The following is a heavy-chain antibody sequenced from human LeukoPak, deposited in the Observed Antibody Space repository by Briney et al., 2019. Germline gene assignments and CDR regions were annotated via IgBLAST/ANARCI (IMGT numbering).Heavy chain of an antibody. Sequence: ASVKVSCKASGGTFSSYAISWVRRAPGQGLEWMGWMNPNSGNTGYAQKFQGRVTMTRNTSISTAYMELSSLRSEDTAVYYCARAGGDSYYFDYWGQGTLVTVSS. V-gene: IGHV1-8*02. CDR1: GGTFSSYA. CDR2: MNPNSGNT. J-gene: IGHJ4*02. D-gene: IGHD3-16*01. CDR3: ARAGGDSYYFDY.